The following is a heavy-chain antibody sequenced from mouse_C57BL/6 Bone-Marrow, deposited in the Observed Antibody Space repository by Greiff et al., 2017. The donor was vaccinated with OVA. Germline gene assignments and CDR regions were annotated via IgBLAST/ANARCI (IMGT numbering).Heavy chain of an antibody. Sequence: EVQVVESGAELVRPGASVKLSCTASGFNIKDDYMHWVKQRPEQGLEWIGWIDPENGDTEYASKFQGKATITADTSSNTAYLQLSSLTSEDTAVYYCTTHGYYGAYWGQGTLVTVSA. V-gene: IGHV14-4*01. J-gene: IGHJ3*01. D-gene: IGHD2-3*01. CDR1: GFNIKDDY. CDR2: IDPENGDT. CDR3: TTHGYYGAY.